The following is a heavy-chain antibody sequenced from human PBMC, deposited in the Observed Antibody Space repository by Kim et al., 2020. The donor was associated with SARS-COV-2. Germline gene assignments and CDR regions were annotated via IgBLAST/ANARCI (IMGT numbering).Heavy chain of an antibody. CDR2: INHSGST. V-gene: IGHV4-34*01. J-gene: IGHJ4*02. D-gene: IGHD6-19*01. CDR3: ARGSGWSYFDY. CDR1: GGSFSGYY. Sequence: SETLSLTCAVYGGSFSGYYWSWIRQPPGKGLEWIGEINHSGSTNYNPSLKSRVTISVDTSKNQFSLKLSSATAADTAVYYCARGSGWSYFDYWGQGTLVT.